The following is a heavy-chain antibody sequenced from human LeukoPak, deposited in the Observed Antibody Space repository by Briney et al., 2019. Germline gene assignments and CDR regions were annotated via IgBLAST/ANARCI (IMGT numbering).Heavy chain of an antibody. V-gene: IGHV3-21*01. J-gene: IGHJ3*01. CDR2: IGGSSSSL. CDR3: AKEAGQDFGALDAFDV. Sequence: GGSLRLSCVPSGFSVSGNYMTWVRQAPGKGLEWVSSIGGSSSSLYYAESVKGRFTISRGNARNSLYLQMNSLRAEDTAVYYCAKEAGQDFGALDAFDVWGQGTMVTVSS. D-gene: IGHD4-17*01. CDR1: GFSVSGNY.